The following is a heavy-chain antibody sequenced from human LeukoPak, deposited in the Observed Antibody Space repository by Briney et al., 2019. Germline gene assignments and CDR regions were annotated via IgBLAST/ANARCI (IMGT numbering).Heavy chain of an antibody. J-gene: IGHJ4*02. CDR1: GGSISSSSYY. D-gene: IGHD3-22*01. CDR2: IYYSGST. CDR3: ASIYYYYDSSGFDY. V-gene: IGHV4-39*07. Sequence: SETLSLTCTVSGGSISSSSYYWGWIRQPPGKGLEWIGSIYYSGSTYYSPSLKSRVTISVDTSKNQFSLKLSSVTAADTAVYYCASIYYYYDSSGFDYWGQGTLVTVSS.